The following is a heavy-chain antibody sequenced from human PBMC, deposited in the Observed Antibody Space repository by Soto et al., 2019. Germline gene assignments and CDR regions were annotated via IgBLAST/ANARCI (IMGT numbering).Heavy chain of an antibody. D-gene: IGHD5-18*01. CDR1: GFTFGASA. CDR3: TSRRDWTAVDPLDY. J-gene: IGHJ4*02. CDR2: IRNKADTYAT. Sequence: GGSLRLSCAASGFTFGASALQWVRQASGKGLEWLGRIRNKADTYATTYIASVKGRFTISRDDSKNTVYLQMNSLKIDDTAVYFCTSRRDWTAVDPLDYWGLGTLVTSP. V-gene: IGHV3-73*01.